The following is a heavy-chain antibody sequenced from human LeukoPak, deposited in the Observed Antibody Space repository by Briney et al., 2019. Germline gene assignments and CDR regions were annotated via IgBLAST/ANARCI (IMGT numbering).Heavy chain of an antibody. CDR1: GGSFSGYY. J-gene: IGHJ3*02. D-gene: IGHD2-15*01. V-gene: IGHV4-34*01. CDR2: INHSGST. Sequence: KPSETPSLTCAVYGGSFSGYYWSWIRQPPGKGLEWIGEINHSGSTNYNPSLKSRVTISVDTSKNQFSLKLSSVTAADTAVYYCASSIVVVVADAFDIWGQGTMVTVSS. CDR3: ASSIVVVVADAFDI.